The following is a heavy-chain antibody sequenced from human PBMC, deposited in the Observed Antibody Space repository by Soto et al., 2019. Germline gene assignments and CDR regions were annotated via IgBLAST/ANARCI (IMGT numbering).Heavy chain of an antibody. CDR1: GGSISSYY. D-gene: IGHD6-19*01. Sequence: PSETLSLTCTVSGGSISSYYWSWIRQPPGRGLEWIGFIYYSGSTNYNPSLKSRVTIPVDTSKNQFYLKLSSVTAADTAMYYCAELIFSAVAGDGGGGSFDDFDISGQATMVTVSS. CDR3: AELIFSAVAGDGGGGSFDDFDI. CDR2: IYYSGST. V-gene: IGHV4-59*08. J-gene: IGHJ3*02.